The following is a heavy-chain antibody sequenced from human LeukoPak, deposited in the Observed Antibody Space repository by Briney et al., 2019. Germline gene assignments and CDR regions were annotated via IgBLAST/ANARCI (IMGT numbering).Heavy chain of an antibody. CDR3: ARVPFYYYDSSGYSRPNWFDP. CDR1: GYTFTSYD. J-gene: IGHJ5*02. Sequence: GASVKVSCKASGYTFTSYDINWVRQATGQGLEWMGWMNPNSGNTGYAQKFRGRVTMTRNTSISTAYMELSSLRSEDTAVYYCARVPFYYYDSSGYSRPNWFDPWGQGTLVTVSS. V-gene: IGHV1-8*01. CDR2: MNPNSGNT. D-gene: IGHD3-22*01.